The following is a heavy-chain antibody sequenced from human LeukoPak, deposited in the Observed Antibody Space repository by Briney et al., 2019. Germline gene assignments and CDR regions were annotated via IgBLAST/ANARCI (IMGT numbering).Heavy chain of an antibody. V-gene: IGHV1-18*01. CDR2: ISAYNGNT. Sequence: ASVKVSCKASGYTFTSYGISWVRQAPGQGLEWMGWISAYNGNTNYAQKLQGRVTMTTDTSTSTAYMELRSLRSDDTAVYYCARDSNSYGWYYFDYWGQGTLVTVSS. J-gene: IGHJ4*02. D-gene: IGHD5-18*01. CDR1: GYTFTSYG. CDR3: ARDSNSYGWYYFDY.